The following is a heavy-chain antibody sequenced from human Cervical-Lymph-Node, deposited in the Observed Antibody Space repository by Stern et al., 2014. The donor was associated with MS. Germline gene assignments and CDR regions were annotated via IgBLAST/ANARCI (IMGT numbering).Heavy chain of an antibody. D-gene: IGHD3-22*01. CDR2: ISFDGREK. CDR1: GFTFSSYS. V-gene: IGHV3-30*01. Sequence: VQLVESGGGVVQPGRSLRLSCATSGFTFSSYSMHWDRQAPGKGLEWVTTISFDGREKFYADSVKGRFTISRDSSKNAVFVQMNSLRAEDTAVYYCARGMRYDDSGYYFDNWGRGTLITVSS. CDR3: ARGMRYDDSGYYFDN. J-gene: IGHJ4*02.